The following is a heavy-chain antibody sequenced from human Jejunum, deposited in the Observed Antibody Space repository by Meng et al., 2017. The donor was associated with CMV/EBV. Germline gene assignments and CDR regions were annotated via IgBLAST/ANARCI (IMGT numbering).Heavy chain of an antibody. J-gene: IGHJ4*02. CDR2: FYSSDTY. Sequence: AQLQAPGPGLVNSSDTLPLTCTLAGGSINNYYWRWIRRAAGKGLEWIGRFYSSDTYNYHPSLNSRVTMSLDTSKNQFSLNLRSVTAADTAIYYCARGPGASTREGFDYWGLGTLVTVSS. CDR3: ARGPGASTREGFDY. CDR1: GGSINNYY. V-gene: IGHV4-4*07. D-gene: IGHD1-26*01.